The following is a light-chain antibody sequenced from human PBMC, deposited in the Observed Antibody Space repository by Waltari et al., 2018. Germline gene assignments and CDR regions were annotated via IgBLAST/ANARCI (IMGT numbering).Light chain of an antibody. CDR3: QQFYGSPFP. CDR1: RSVLYSPNNTNY. Sequence: DIVMTQSPDSLAVSLGERGTINCNSSRSVLYSPNNTNYLSWYQQKPGQPPKLPTFWASAREPGVPSRFSGSGSGPDFTLTISSLQAEDVALYSCQQFYGSPFPFGGGTKVGIK. J-gene: IGKJ4*01. CDR2: WAS. V-gene: IGKV4-1*01.